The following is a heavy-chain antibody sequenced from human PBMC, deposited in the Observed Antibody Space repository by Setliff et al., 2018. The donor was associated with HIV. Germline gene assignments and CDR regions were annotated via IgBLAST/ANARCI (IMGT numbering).Heavy chain of an antibody. CDR2: IKSKIDGETT. Sequence: PSETLSLTCTVSGYSISSRYYWGWIRQPPGKGLEWLGRIKSKIDGETTDYAAPVKGRFTISRDDSKNMAYLQMNSLKIEDTALYFCSINSPLSSWGQGTLVTVSS. CDR1: GYSISSRYY. D-gene: IGHD6-6*01. CDR3: SINSPLSS. V-gene: IGHV3-15*01. J-gene: IGHJ4*02.